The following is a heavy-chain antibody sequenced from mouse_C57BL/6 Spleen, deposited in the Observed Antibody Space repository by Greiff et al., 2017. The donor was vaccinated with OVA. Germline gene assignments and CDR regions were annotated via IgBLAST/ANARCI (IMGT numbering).Heavy chain of an antibody. V-gene: IGHV1-80*01. J-gene: IGHJ2*01. CDR2: IYPGDGDT. CDR1: GYAFSSYW. D-gene: IGHD3-2*02. CDR3: SRWSSSGYQDY. Sequence: VQLQQSGAELVKPGASVKLSCKASGYAFSSYWMNWVKQRPGKGLEWIGQIYPGDGDTNYNGKFKGKATLTADKSSSTGDMQLSSLTYEGSEVDFCSRWSSSGYQDYWGQGTTLTVSS.